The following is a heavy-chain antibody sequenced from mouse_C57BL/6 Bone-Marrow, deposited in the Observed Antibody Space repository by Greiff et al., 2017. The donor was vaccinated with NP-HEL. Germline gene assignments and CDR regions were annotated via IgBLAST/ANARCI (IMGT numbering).Heavy chain of an antibody. CDR3: ARGDAMDY. CDR2: ISYDGSN. CDR1: GYSITSGYY. J-gene: IGHJ4*01. V-gene: IGHV3-6*01. Sequence: DVKLVESGPGLVEPSQSLSLTCSVTGYSITSGYYWNWIRQFPGNKLEWMGYISYDGSNNYNPSLKNRISITRDTSKNQFFLKLNSVTTEDTATYYCARGDAMDYWGQGTSVTVSS.